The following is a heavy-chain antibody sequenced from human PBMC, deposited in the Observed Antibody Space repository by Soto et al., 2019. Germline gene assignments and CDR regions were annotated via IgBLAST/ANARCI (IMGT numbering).Heavy chain of an antibody. CDR2: TYHSGST. J-gene: IGHJ4*02. CDR3: ASSGRYSRVDY. D-gene: IGHD1-26*01. CDR1: GGSISSDTYS. Sequence: SETLSLTCAVSGGSISSDTYSWGWIRQPPGKGLEWIGYTYHSGSTYYNPSLKSRVTISLDRSKNQFSLKLTSVTAADTAVYYCASSGRYSRVDYWGQGTLVTVSS. V-gene: IGHV4-30-2*01.